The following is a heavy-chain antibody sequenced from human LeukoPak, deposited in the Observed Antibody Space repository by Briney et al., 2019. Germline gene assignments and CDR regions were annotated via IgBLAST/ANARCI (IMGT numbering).Heavy chain of an antibody. CDR1: GFTFSSDA. D-gene: IGHD6-19*01. CDR3: AKFRPDDITVAATGYFDS. J-gene: IGHJ4*02. Sequence: GGSLRLSCAASGFTFSSDAMSGVRQAPGKGLNWVSTISGSGSATYYADSAKGRSTISRDNSKNTLYLQMNSLRAEDTAVYYCAKFRPDDITVAATGYFDSWGQGTLVTVSS. CDR2: ISGSGSAT. V-gene: IGHV3-23*01.